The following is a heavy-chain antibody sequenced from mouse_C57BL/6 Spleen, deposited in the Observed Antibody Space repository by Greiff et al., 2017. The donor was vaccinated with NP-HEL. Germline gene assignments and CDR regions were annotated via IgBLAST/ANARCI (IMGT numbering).Heavy chain of an antibody. Sequence: EVKLMESGGGLVQPKGSLKLSCAASGFSFNTYAMNWVRQAPGKGLEWVARIRSKSNNYATYYADSVKDRFTISRDDSESMLYLQMNNLKTEDTAMYDCVRHEMGLSPYFDYWGQGTTLTVSS. CDR3: VRHEMGLSPYFDY. CDR2: IRSKSNNYAT. CDR1: GFSFNTYA. V-gene: IGHV10-1*01. J-gene: IGHJ2*01. D-gene: IGHD3-1*01.